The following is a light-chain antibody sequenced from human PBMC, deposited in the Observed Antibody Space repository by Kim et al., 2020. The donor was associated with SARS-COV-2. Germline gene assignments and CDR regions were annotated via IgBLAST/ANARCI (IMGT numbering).Light chain of an antibody. CDR3: QHYFSSPYT. CDR1: QTISTW. J-gene: IGKJ2*01. Sequence: DIQITQSPSTLSASVGDRVTITCRASQTISTWLAWYQQKPGKAPKLLLYLASTLESGVPSRFSGSGSGTEFTLTIDSLQPDDFATYYCQHYFSSPYTFGQGTKLEI. V-gene: IGKV1-5*03. CDR2: LAS.